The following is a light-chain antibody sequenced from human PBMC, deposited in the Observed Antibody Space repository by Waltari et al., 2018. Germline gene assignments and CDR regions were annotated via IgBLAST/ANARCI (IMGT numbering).Light chain of an antibody. CDR1: SSDVGGYNY. V-gene: IGLV2-8*01. Sequence: QSALTQPPSASGSPGQSVTISCTGTSSDVGGYNYVSWYQHPPGKAPKVMIYEVNKRPSGFPDRFSGSKSGHTASLTVSGVQAEDEADYYCSSYGGSNNLVFGGGTKLTVL. CDR2: EVN. CDR3: SSYGGSNNLV. J-gene: IGLJ3*02.